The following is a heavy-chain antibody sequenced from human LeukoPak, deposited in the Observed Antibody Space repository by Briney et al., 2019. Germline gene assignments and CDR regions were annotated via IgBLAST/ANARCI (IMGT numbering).Heavy chain of an antibody. CDR2: ISGTGGST. CDR3: TKGGSYAPLDY. V-gene: IGHV3-23*01. J-gene: IGHJ4*02. D-gene: IGHD1-26*01. Sequence: GVSLRLSCAASGFIFSSSAMTWVRQAPGKGLEWVSAISGTGGSTVYADSVKGRLTISRDNSKNTLYLQMSSLRDEDTAIYYCTKGGSYAPLDYWGQGTLVTVSS. CDR1: GFIFSSSA.